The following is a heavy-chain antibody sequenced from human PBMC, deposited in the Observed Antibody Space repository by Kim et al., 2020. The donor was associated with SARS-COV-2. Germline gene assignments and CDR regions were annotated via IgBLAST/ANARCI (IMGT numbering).Heavy chain of an antibody. Sequence: GRTTYNPSLKSRVTMSVDTSKNQFSLKLSSVTAADTAVYYCARDVLLWFGGFDYWGQGTLVTVSS. D-gene: IGHD3-10*01. J-gene: IGHJ4*02. CDR2: GRT. CDR3: ARDVLLWFGGFDY. V-gene: IGHV4-4*07.